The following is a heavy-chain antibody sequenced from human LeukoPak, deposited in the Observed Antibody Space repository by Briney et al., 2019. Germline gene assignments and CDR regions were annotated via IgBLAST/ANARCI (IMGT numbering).Heavy chain of an antibody. D-gene: IGHD4-17*01. CDR3: ARTNPQDYGDPNDTHGRDAIDI. CDR2: IWYDGSNK. CDR1: GFTFSSHG. J-gene: IGHJ3*02. V-gene: IGHV3-33*03. Sequence: PGGSLRLSCVASGFTFSSHGMHWVRQAPGKGLEWVAVIWYDGSNKFYADSVKGRFTTSRDNSKNTLYLQMNSLRAEDTAVYYCARTNPQDYGDPNDTHGRDAIDIWGQGTMVTVSS.